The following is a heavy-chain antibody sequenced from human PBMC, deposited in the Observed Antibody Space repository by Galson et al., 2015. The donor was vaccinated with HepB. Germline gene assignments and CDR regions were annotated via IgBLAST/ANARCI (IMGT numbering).Heavy chain of an antibody. CDR2: IWFDDSNK. CDR1: GFTFNSYG. CDR3: ARDKGGQVVDY. J-gene: IGHJ4*02. D-gene: IGHD2-15*01. Sequence: SLRLSCAASGFTFNSYGMHWVRQAPGKGLEWVAVIWFDDSNKLYADSVKGRFTISRDNAKNTLDLQMNSLRAEDTAVYFCARDKGGQVVDYWGQGTLVTVSS. V-gene: IGHV3-33*01.